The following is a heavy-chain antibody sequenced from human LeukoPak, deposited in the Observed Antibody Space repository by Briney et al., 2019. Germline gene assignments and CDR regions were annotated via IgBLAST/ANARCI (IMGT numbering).Heavy chain of an antibody. J-gene: IGHJ3*02. D-gene: IGHD2-2*01. CDR3: AKDSVDCSSTSCYLPDAFDI. CDR2: IRYDGNNK. Sequence: GGSLRLSCAASGFTFSNYGMHWVRQAPGKGLEWVAFIRYDGNNKYYADSVKGRFTISRDNSKNTLYLQMNSLRAEDTAVYYCAKDSVDCSSTSCYLPDAFDIWGQGTMVTVSS. V-gene: IGHV3-30*02. CDR1: GFTFSNYG.